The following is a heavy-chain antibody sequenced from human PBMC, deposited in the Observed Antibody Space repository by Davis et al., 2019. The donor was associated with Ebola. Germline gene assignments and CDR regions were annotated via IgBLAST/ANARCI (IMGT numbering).Heavy chain of an antibody. CDR2: ISWNSGSI. J-gene: IGHJ6*03. CDR3: ARRGAGTTTPRALYYYMDV. V-gene: IGHV3-9*01. CDR1: GFTFDDYA. D-gene: IGHD1-1*01. Sequence: SLKISCAASGFTFDDYAMHWVRQAPGKGLEWVSGISWNSGSIGYADSVKGRFTASRDNAKNSLYLQMTSLRDEDTAVYYCARRGAGTTTPRALYYYMDVWGKGTTVTVSS.